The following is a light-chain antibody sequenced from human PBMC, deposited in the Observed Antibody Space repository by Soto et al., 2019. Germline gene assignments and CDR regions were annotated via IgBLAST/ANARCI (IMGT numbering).Light chain of an antibody. Sequence: QAVVTQPPSASGTPVQRGIISCSGSNSNIGTYTVTWYQQLPGTAHKLLIYTDYQRPSGVPDRFSGSKSGTSASLAISGLQSEDEADYYWASWDDSLSGGVFGGGTKLTVL. CDR1: NSNIGTYT. V-gene: IGLV1-44*01. J-gene: IGLJ3*02. CDR3: ASWDDSLSGGV. CDR2: TDY.